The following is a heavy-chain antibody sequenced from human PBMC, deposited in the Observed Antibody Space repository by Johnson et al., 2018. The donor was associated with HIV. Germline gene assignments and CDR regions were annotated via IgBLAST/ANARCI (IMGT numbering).Heavy chain of an antibody. J-gene: IGHJ3*02. Sequence: QVQLVESGGGVVQPGKSLRLSCAASGFTFSSSAMHWVRQAPGQGLQWVALISYDGSNKYYADSVKGRFTISRDNAKNSLYLQMKSLRAEDTAVYYCATRDPTHRPGVFDIWGQGTMVTVSS. CDR1: GFTFSSSA. CDR3: ATRDPTHRPGVFDI. CDR2: ISYDGSNK. D-gene: IGHD1-14*01. V-gene: IGHV3-30*04.